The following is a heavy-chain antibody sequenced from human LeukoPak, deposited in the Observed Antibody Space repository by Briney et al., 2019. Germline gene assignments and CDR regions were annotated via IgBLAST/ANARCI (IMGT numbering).Heavy chain of an antibody. Sequence: TGGSLRLSCAASGFTFSSYAMSWVRQAPGKGLEWVSAISGNGGSTYYADSVKGRFTISRDNSKNTLYVQMNSLRAEDTAVYYCARSPVLGYCSSTSCYVFDYWGQGTLVTVSS. D-gene: IGHD2-2*01. CDR3: ARSPVLGYCSSTSCYVFDY. J-gene: IGHJ4*02. V-gene: IGHV3-23*01. CDR1: GFTFSSYA. CDR2: ISGNGGST.